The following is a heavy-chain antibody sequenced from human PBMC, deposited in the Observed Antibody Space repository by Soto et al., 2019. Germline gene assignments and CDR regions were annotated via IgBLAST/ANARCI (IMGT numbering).Heavy chain of an antibody. D-gene: IGHD3-3*01. CDR3: ARDGHYHFRSGYRGFEP. Sequence: GVSLRLSCAASGFSVSSNYMSWVRQSPGKGLEWVSVIYSSGSTYYADSVKGRFTISRDNSKNTLYLQMNSLRAEDTAVYYCARDGHYHFRSGYRGFEPWGQGTLLSGSS. CDR1: GFSVSSNY. J-gene: IGHJ5*02. CDR2: IYSSGST. V-gene: IGHV3-53*01.